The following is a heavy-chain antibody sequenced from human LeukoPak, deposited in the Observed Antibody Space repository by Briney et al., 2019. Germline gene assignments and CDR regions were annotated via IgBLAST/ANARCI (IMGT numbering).Heavy chain of an antibody. CDR3: ARAGGPMVGYYYMDV. V-gene: IGHV3-48*01. Sequence: PGGSLRLSCAASGFTFSSYSMNWVRQAPGKGLEWVSYISSSSSTIYYADSVKGRFTISRDNAKNSLYLQMNSLRAEDTAVYYCARAGGPMVGYYYMDVWGKGTTVTVSS. J-gene: IGHJ6*03. D-gene: IGHD3-10*01. CDR2: ISSSSSTI. CDR1: GFTFSSYS.